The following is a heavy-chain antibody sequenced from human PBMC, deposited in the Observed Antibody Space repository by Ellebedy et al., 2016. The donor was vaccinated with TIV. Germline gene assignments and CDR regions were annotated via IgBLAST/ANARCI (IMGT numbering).Heavy chain of an antibody. D-gene: IGHD6-13*01. CDR2: FDEWGGT. J-gene: IGHJ6*02. V-gene: IGHV4-59*12. CDR1: GGDIASYF. Sequence: SETLSLTCNVSGGDIASYFWTWIRQTPGRGLEWIGYFDEWGGTKYNPSLRSRVTISVDTSKNQFSLKLTSVTAADTDEYYCARVVGGTPRGVYSSSELDIRYHFYIMDVWGQGTTVTVSS. CDR3: ARVVGGTPRGVYSSSELDIRYHFYIMDV.